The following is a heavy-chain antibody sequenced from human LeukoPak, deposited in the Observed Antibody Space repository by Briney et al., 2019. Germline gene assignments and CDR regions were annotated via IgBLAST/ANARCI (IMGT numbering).Heavy chain of an antibody. Sequence: SETLSITCAVYGGSFSGYHWSWIRQPPGKGLERIGEINHSGSTNYNPSLKSRVTISVDTSKNQFSLKLSSVTAADTAVYYCARGLRFLEWLSRGYMDVWGKGTTVTVSS. CDR3: ARGLRFLEWLSRGYMDV. D-gene: IGHD3-3*01. J-gene: IGHJ6*03. CDR1: GGSFSGYH. V-gene: IGHV4-34*01. CDR2: INHSGST.